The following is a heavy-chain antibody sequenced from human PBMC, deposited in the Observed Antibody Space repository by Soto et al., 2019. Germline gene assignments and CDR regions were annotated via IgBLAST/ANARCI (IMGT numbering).Heavy chain of an antibody. V-gene: IGHV3-23*01. D-gene: IGHD6-19*01. CDR1: GFAFRNYA. CDR2: IDSSIDST. CDR3: AKHPAVAAGWFDP. Sequence: GGSLRLSCAASGFAFRNYAMGWVRQAPGKGLEWVASIDSSIDSTYFAASVKGRFAISRDNSKNTLYLQMNSLRADDTAIYYCAKHPAVAAGWFDPWGQGTQVTVSS. J-gene: IGHJ5*02.